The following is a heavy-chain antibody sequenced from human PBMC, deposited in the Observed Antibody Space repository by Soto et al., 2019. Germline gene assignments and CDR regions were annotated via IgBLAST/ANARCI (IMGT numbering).Heavy chain of an antibody. CDR1: GFTFSSYS. J-gene: IGHJ6*02. V-gene: IGHV3-21*01. CDR2: ISSSSSYI. CDR3: ARSWGGGYYYYGMDV. D-gene: IGHD7-27*01. Sequence: EVQLVESGGGLVKPGGSLRLSCAASGFTFSSYSMNWVRQAPGKGLEWVSSISSSSSYIYYADSVKGRFTISRDNAKSSLYLQMNSLRAEDTAVYYCARSWGGGYYYYGMDVWGQGTTVTVSS.